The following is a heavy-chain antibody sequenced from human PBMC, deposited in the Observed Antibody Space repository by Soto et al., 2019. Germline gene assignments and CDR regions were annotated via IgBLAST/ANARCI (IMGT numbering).Heavy chain of an antibody. CDR3: AREVGVVVTATGLGY. CDR1: GFTVSSNY. J-gene: IGHJ4*02. Sequence: EVQLVESGGGLVQPGGSLRLSCAASGFTVSSNYMSWVRQAPGKGLEWVSVIYSGGSTYYADSVKGRFTISRDNSKNTLYLQMHSLRAEDTAVYYCAREVGVVVTATGLGYWGQGTLFTVSS. V-gene: IGHV3-66*01. CDR2: IYSGGST. D-gene: IGHD2-21*02.